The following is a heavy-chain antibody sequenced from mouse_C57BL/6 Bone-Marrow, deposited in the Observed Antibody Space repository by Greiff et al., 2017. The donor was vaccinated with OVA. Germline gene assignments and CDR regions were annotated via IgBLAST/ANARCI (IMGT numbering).Heavy chain of an antibody. Sequence: VQLQQPGAELVMPGASVKLSCKASGYTFTSYWMHWVKQRPGQGLEWIGEIAPSDSYTNYNQKFKGKSTLTVDKSSSTAYMQLSSLTSEDSAVYYCARRSSNSYAMDYWGQGTSVTVSS. J-gene: IGHJ4*01. CDR1: GYTFTSYW. D-gene: IGHD2-5*01. V-gene: IGHV1-69*01. CDR3: ARRSSNSYAMDY. CDR2: IAPSDSYT.